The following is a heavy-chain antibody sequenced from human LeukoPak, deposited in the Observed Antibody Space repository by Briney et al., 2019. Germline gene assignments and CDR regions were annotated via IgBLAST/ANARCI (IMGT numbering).Heavy chain of an antibody. CDR2: IKPDGSEI. J-gene: IGHJ4*02. V-gene: IGHV3-7*01. Sequence: PGGSLRLSCAASGFTFSSYWMSWVRQAPEKGLEWVAKIKPDGSEIYHVDSVQGRFTISRDNAKNSLNLQMNSLRAEDTAVYYCATSRFYLESWGQGTLVTVSS. CDR3: ATSRFYLES. CDR1: GFTFSSYW.